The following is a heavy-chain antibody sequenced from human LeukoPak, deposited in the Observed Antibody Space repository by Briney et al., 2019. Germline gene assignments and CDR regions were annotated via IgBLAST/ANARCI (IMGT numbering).Heavy chain of an antibody. V-gene: IGHV3-48*01. CDR2: ITTSSNTI. D-gene: IGHD2-15*01. J-gene: IGHJ4*02. CDR3: ARDRMGGSFDY. Sequence: GGSLRLSCAASGFTFSSYSMNWVRQAPGKGLEWVSFITTSSNTIYYADSLKGRFTISRDNAKNSLYLQMNSLRAEDTAVYYCARDRMGGSFDYWGQGTLVTVSS. CDR1: GFTFSSYS.